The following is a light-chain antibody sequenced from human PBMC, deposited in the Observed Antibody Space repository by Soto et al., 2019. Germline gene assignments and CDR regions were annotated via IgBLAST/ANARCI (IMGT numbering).Light chain of an antibody. CDR2: AAS. CDR3: QQTYTSRPWT. Sequence: DVQLTQSPSFLSASVGDRVSITCRASQGIGSYLAWYQQKPGKAPNLLIYAASTLQSGVPSRFSGSGSGTDFTLTISSLQPEDFATYYCQQTYTSRPWTFGRGTKVDI. CDR1: QGIGSY. J-gene: IGKJ1*01. V-gene: IGKV1-9*01.